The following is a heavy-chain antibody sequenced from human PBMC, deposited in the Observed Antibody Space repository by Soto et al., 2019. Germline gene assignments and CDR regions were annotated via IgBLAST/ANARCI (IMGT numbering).Heavy chain of an antibody. CDR2: IYSDGRT. CDR1: GFTVSTNF. CDR3: ARVTTLAFDY. V-gene: IGHV3-66*01. D-gene: IGHD3-22*01. Sequence: GGSLRLCCAGPGFTVSTNFMSWVRQAPGKGLEWVSVIYSDGRTYYADSVKGRFTISRDNSKNTLYLQMNSLRAEDTAVYYCARVTTLAFDYWGQGTLVTVSS. J-gene: IGHJ4*02.